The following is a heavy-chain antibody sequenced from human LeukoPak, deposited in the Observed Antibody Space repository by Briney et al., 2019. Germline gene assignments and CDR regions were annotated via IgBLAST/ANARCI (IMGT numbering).Heavy chain of an antibody. D-gene: IGHD1-26*01. CDR1: GYSISSGYY. CDR2: IYHSGST. CDR3: ASAELRWYFDL. Sequence: SETLSLTCAVSGYSISSGYYWGWIRQPPGKGLEWIGSIYHSGSTYYNPSLKSRVTISVDTSKNQFSLKLSSVTAADTAVYYCASAELRWYFDLWGRGTLVTVSS. J-gene: IGHJ2*01. V-gene: IGHV4-38-2*01.